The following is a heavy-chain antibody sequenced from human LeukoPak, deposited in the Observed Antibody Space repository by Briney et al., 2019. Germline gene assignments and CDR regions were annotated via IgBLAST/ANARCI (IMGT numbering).Heavy chain of an antibody. V-gene: IGHV1-24*01. Sequence: SVKVSCKVAGYSLSDMSVHWIRQAPGRGLEWMGSSDSEDGDPVYAQKFEGRLTMTEDTSTDTAYMDLSSLRFEDTAVYYCASGNEVTLEGFALWGQGTMVTVSS. CDR2: SDSEDGDP. D-gene: IGHD2-8*01. J-gene: IGHJ3*01. CDR3: ASGNEVTLEGFAL. CDR1: GYSLSDMS.